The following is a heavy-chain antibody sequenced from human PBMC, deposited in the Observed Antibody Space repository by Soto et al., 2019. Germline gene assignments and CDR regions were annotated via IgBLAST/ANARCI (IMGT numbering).Heavy chain of an antibody. J-gene: IGHJ3*02. CDR3: ANQNTAKRAFDI. D-gene: IGHD2-21*02. Sequence: EAQLLESGGGLVQPGGSLRLSCTASGFDFINNAMAWVRQAPGKGLEWVSTISADISYTYYADSVKGRFTISRDNSKNTVYLQMNSLRAGDTAVYYCANQNTAKRAFDIWGQGTMVTVSS. CDR1: GFDFINNA. V-gene: IGHV3-23*01. CDR2: ISADISYT.